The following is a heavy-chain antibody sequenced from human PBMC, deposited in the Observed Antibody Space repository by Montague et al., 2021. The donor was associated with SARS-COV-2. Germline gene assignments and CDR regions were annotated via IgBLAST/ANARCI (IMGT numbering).Heavy chain of an antibody. CDR2: INYSGNT. D-gene: IGHD5-24*01. CDR3: ARQGVGGECGGHNWCTDAFDI. Sequence: SETLSLTCAVSSGSINYYYLSWIRQSPGKGLEWIGYINYSGNTNYSPSLQSRVTISVDSSKTQFSLRLTSVTAADTAVYYCARQGVGGECGGHNWCTDAFDIWGQGTVVTVSS. CDR1: SGSINYYY. J-gene: IGHJ3*02. V-gene: IGHV4-59*08.